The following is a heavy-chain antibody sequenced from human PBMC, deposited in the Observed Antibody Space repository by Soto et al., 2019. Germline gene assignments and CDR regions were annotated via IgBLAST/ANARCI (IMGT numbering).Heavy chain of an antibody. V-gene: IGHV4-30-4*01. CDR2: IYDSGSS. D-gene: IGHD5-12*01. CDR1: GASISSGDYF. J-gene: IGHJ4*02. Sequence: LSLTCTVSGASISSGDYFWSWIRQSPGKGLEWIGYIYDSGSSYYNPSLKSRVTMSVDTSKNQFSLKLRSVTAADTAVYYCAREKGYISGPKNFDYWGQGTLVTVSS. CDR3: AREKGYISGPKNFDY.